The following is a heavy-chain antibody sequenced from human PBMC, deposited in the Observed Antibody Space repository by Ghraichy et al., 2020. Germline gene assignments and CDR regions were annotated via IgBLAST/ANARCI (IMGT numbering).Heavy chain of an antibody. J-gene: IGHJ4*02. CDR1: GFTVSSNY. Sequence: GGSLRLSCAASGFTVSSNYMSWVRQAPGKGLEWVSVIYSGGSTYYADSVKGRFTISRDNSKNTLYLQMNSLRAEDTAVYYCARIGIPPRRGVVIIDFEPYDYWGQGTLVTVSS. CDR3: ARIGIPPRRGVVIIDFEPYDY. D-gene: IGHD3-3*01. CDR2: IYSGGST. V-gene: IGHV3-66*01.